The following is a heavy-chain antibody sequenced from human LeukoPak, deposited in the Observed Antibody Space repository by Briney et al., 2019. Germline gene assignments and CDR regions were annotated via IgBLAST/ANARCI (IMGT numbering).Heavy chain of an antibody. CDR1: GFTFSNYG. D-gene: IGHD5-12*01. Sequence: GGSLRLSCAASGFTFSNYGMHWVRQAPGKGLEWVAVISHEVINKGYADSVKGRFSISRDNSKNTLYLQMDSLRAEDTAVYYCARDLGGYSGYDSPNYYGMDVWGQGTTVTVSS. V-gene: IGHV3-30*03. CDR2: ISHEVINK. CDR3: ARDLGGYSGYDSPNYYGMDV. J-gene: IGHJ6*02.